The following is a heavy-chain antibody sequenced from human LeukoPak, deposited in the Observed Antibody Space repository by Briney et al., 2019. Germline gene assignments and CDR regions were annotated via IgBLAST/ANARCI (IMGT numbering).Heavy chain of an antibody. J-gene: IGHJ6*04. Sequence: PSETLSLTCGVSGGSFSSHYWTWIRQPPGKGLEWIGEINPRGSTNYNPSLESRVTVSADTSRNQLSLSLTSVTDADSAVYFCARGLRQGSAWSWGPKEKSYQYMDVWGTGTTVIVSS. CDR2: INPRGST. CDR3: ARGLRQGSAWSWGPKEKSYQYMDV. D-gene: IGHD6-19*01. CDR1: GGSFSSHY. V-gene: IGHV4-34*01.